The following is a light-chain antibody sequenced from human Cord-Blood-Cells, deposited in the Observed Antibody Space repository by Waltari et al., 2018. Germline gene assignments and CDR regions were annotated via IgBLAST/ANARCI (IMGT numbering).Light chain of an antibody. V-gene: IGLV3-1*01. CDR1: NLGDKY. Sequence: SYELTQPPSVSVSPGQTASITCSGDNLGDKYACCYQQKPGQSPVLVIYQDSKRPSGIPGRFAGSNSENTATMTISGTQAMDEADYYCQAWDSSTVVFGGGTKLTVL. CDR2: QDS. CDR3: QAWDSSTVV. J-gene: IGLJ2*01.